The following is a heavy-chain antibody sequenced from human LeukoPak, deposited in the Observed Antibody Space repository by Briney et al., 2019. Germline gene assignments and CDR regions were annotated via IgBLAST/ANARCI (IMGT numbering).Heavy chain of an antibody. Sequence: TGGSLRLSCAASGFSFSVFWMHWVRQAPGKGPVWVSRIKTDGSITDYADSVKGRFTISRENAKNSLYLQMNSLRAGDTAVYYCARAAYSSTWHSRYFDLWGRGTLVTVSS. V-gene: IGHV3-74*01. CDR2: IKTDGSIT. J-gene: IGHJ2*01. CDR3: ARAAYSSTWHSRYFDL. D-gene: IGHD6-13*01. CDR1: GFSFSVFW.